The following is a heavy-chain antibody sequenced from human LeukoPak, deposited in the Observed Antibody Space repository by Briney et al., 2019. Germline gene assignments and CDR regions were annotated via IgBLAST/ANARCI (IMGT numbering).Heavy chain of an antibody. CDR2: INNDGGSI. J-gene: IGHJ2*01. V-gene: IGHV3-74*01. Sequence: PEGSLRLSCAASGFTSSSYWMHWVRQAPGKGLVWVSHINNDGGSITYADSVKGRFTISRDNAKNTVLLQMNSLRAEDTAVYYCARVGTNWYFDLWGRGALVTVSS. CDR3: ARVGTNWYFDL. D-gene: IGHD3-10*01. CDR1: GFTSSSYW.